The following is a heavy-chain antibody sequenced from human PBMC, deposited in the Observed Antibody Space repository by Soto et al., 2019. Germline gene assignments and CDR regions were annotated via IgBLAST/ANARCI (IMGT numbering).Heavy chain of an antibody. J-gene: IGHJ6*02. V-gene: IGHV3-30*18. D-gene: IGHD1-26*01. CDR2: ISYDGLNQ. Sequence: QVRLVESGGGVAQPGRSLRLSCAASGFTFSTYGIYWVRQTPGKGLEWAAAISYDGLNQYYADSVKGRFTISSDNSKNEVYLQMTSLRIEDTAVYYCAKDRGGVDTRPRVGMDVWGQGTTVIVSS. CDR3: AKDRGGVDTRPRVGMDV. CDR1: GFTFSTYG.